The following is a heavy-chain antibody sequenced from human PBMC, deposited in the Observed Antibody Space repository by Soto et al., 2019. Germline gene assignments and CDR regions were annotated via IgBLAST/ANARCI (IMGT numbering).Heavy chain of an antibody. V-gene: IGHV1-69*13. D-gene: IGHD3-3*01. CDR3: ARGNITIFGVVDYYYYYGMDV. J-gene: IGHJ6*02. Sequence: SVKVSCKASGGTFSSYAISWVRQAPGQGLEWMGGIIPIFGTANYAQKFQGRVTITADESTSTAYMELSSLRSEDTAVYYCARGNITIFGVVDYYYYYGMDVWGQGTTVTVSS. CDR1: GGTFSSYA. CDR2: IIPIFGTA.